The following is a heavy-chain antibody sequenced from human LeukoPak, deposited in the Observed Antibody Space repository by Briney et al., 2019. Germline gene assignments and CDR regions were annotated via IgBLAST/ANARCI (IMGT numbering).Heavy chain of an antibody. CDR3: ASGSYSSGWYAELDWFDP. CDR1: GGSISSSSYY. CDR2: IYYSGST. J-gene: IGHJ5*02. Sequence: PSETLSLTCTVSGGSISSSSYYWGWIRQPPGKGLEWIGSIYYSGSTYYNPSLKSRVTISVDTSKNQFSLKLSSVTAADTAVYYCASGSYSSGWYAELDWFDPWGQGTLVTVSS. V-gene: IGHV4-39*01. D-gene: IGHD6-19*01.